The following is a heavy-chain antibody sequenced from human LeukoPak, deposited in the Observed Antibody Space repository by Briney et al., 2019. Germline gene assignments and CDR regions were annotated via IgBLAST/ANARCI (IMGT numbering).Heavy chain of an antibody. V-gene: IGHV3-33*01. CDR1: GFTFSSYG. J-gene: IGHJ4*02. Sequence: TGGSLRLSCAASGFTFSSYGMHWVRQAPGKGLEWVAVIWYDGSNKYYADSVKGRFTISRDNSKNTLYLQMNSLRAEDTAVYYCARRSTTVVTRFLSPLDYWGQGTLVTVSS. D-gene: IGHD4-23*01. CDR2: IWYDGSNK. CDR3: ARRSTTVVTRFLSPLDY.